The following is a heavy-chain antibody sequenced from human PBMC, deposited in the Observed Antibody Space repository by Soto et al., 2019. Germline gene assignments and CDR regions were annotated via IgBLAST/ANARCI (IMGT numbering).Heavy chain of an antibody. CDR2: ISTYNGNT. V-gene: IGHV1-18*01. CDR3: ARGFRVAATRWWFDP. Sequence: QVQLVQSGAEVKKPGASVKVSCKASGYTFTSYDISWVRQAPGQGLEWMGWISTYNGNTNYTQKLQGRVTMTTDTSTSTAYMELRSLRSDDTAVYYCARGFRVAATRWWFDPWGQGTLVTVSS. D-gene: IGHD2-15*01. J-gene: IGHJ5*02. CDR1: GYTFTSYD.